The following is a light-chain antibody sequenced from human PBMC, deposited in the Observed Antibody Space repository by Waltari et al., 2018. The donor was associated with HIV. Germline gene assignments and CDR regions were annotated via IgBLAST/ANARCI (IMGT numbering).Light chain of an antibody. CDR2: GAS. CDR1: QGVSSSY. Sequence: TVLTHSPGTLSLSPGQRAALSCRASQGVSSSYFAWYQQKPGQAPRLLIYGASSRATGIPDRFGVSGSETDFTLTISRLETEDCAVYYCQQYGSSRALTFGGGTKVEIK. V-gene: IGKV3-20*01. J-gene: IGKJ4*01. CDR3: QQYGSSRALT.